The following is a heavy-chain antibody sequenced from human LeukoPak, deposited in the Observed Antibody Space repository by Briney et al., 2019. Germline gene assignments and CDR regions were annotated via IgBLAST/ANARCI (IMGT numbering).Heavy chain of an antibody. CDR3: ARSSNWFDP. CDR2: IRTKISSYAP. Sequence: PGGSLRLSCAASGFTFSGSGMHWFRQASGKGLEWVGRIRTKISSYAPAYSASVRGRFTISRDDSKNTAYLQMNSLKTEDTAVYYCARSSNWFDPWGQGTLVTVSS. V-gene: IGHV3-73*01. J-gene: IGHJ5*02. CDR1: GFTFSGSG.